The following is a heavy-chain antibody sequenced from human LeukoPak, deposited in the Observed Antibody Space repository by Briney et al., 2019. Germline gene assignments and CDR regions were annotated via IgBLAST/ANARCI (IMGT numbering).Heavy chain of an antibody. CDR2: IYYSGST. V-gene: IGHV4-39*07. CDR3: ATGWQLVRLRGDVFDY. Sequence: PSETLSLTCAVSGGSISSSSYYWGWIRQPPGKGLEWIGSIYYSGSTYYNPSLKSRVTISVDTSKNQFSLKLSSVTAADTAVYYCATGWQLVRLRGDVFDYWGQGTLVTVSS. D-gene: IGHD6-13*01. J-gene: IGHJ4*02. CDR1: GGSISSSSYY.